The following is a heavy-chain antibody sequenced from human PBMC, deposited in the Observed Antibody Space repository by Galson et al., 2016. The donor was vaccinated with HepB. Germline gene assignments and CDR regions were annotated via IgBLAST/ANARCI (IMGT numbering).Heavy chain of an antibody. V-gene: IGHV3-11*06. CDR3: ARDFYDFWSGYLGGNYFDY. CDR1: GFTFSDYY. D-gene: IGHD3-3*01. CDR2: ISSSSSYT. J-gene: IGHJ4*02. Sequence: SLRLSCAASGFTFSDYYMSWIRQAPGKGLEWVSYISSSSSYTNYADSVKGRFTISRDNAKNSLYLQMNSLRAKDKAVYYCARDFYDFWSGYLGGNYFDYWGQGTLVTVSS.